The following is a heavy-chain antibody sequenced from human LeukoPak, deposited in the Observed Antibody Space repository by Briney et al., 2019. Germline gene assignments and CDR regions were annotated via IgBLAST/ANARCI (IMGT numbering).Heavy chain of an antibody. D-gene: IGHD6-13*01. J-gene: IGHJ4*02. CDR1: GFTFDDYA. CDR3: AKDVSISAAGTGDLDY. V-gene: IGHV3-43*02. Sequence: GGSLRLSCAASGFTFDDYAMHWVRQAPAKGLEWVYLISGDGSSTYYAGSVKGRFTISRDNSKNSLYLQMNSLRTEDTALYYCAKDVSISAAGTGDLDYWGQGTLVTVSS. CDR2: ISGDGSST.